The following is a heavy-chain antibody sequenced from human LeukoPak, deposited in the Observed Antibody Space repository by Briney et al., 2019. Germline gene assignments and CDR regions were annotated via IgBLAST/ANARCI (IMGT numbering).Heavy chain of an antibody. V-gene: IGHV7-4-1*02. CDR1: GYTFTSYA. CDR2: INTNTGNP. J-gene: IGHJ4*02. CDR3: ARAMESIAVAGTVGYYFDY. Sequence: EASVKVSCKASGYTFTSYAMNWVRQAPGQGLEWMGWINTNTGNPTYAQGFTGRFVFSLDTSVSTAYLQISSLKAEDTAVYYCARAMESIAVAGTVGYYFDYWGQGTLVTVSS. D-gene: IGHD6-19*01.